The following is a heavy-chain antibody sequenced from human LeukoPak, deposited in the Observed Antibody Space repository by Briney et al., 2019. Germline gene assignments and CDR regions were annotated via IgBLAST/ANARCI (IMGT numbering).Heavy chain of an antibody. CDR3: AKGWGYDSSGYYYGGLDY. J-gene: IGHJ4*02. CDR1: GFTFSSYS. Sequence: GGSLRLSCAASGFTFSSYSMNWVRQAPGKGLEWVSSISSSSSYIYYADSVKGRFTISRDNAKNSLYLQMNSLRAEDTAVYYCAKGWGYDSSGYYYGGLDYWGQGTLVTVSS. D-gene: IGHD3-22*01. V-gene: IGHV3-21*04. CDR2: ISSSSSYI.